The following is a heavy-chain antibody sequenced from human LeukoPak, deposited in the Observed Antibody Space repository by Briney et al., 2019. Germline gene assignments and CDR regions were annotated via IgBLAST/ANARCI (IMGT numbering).Heavy chain of an antibody. D-gene: IGHD6-19*01. CDR3: ARGHIAVAGSYGAGPSDY. J-gene: IGHJ4*02. CDR2: IYHSGST. Sequence: PSETLSLTCTVSGGSISSSFYYWGWIRQPPGKGLEWIGSIYHSGSTYYNPSLKSRVTISVDTSRNQFSLNLSSVTAADTAVYYCARGHIAVAGSYGAGPSDYWGQGTLVTVSS. CDR1: GGSISSSFYY. V-gene: IGHV4-39*01.